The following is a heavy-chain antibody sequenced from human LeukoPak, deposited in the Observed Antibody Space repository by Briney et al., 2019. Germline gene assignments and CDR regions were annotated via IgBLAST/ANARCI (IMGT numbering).Heavy chain of an antibody. V-gene: IGHV4-34*01. J-gene: IGHJ5*02. CDR2: INHSGST. CDR1: GGSFSGYY. CDR3: ARGGYYYDSSGYIAA. Sequence: SETLSLTCAVYGGSFSGYYWSWIRQPPGKGLEWIGEINHSGSTNYNPSLKSRVTISVDTSKNQFSLKLSSVTAADTAVYYCARGGYYYDSSGYIAAWGQGILVTVSS. D-gene: IGHD3-22*01.